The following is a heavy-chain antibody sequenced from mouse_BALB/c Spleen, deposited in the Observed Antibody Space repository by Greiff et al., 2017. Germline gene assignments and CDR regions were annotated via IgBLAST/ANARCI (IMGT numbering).Heavy chain of an antibody. CDR3: AKHDYGSSPPPFAY. CDR2: IWGGGST. D-gene: IGHD1-1*01. J-gene: IGHJ3*01. CDR1: GFSLTDYG. V-gene: IGHV2-6-5*01. Sequence: VKVVESGPGLVAPSQSLSITCTVSGFSLTDYGVSWIRQPPGKGLEWLGVIWGGGSTYYNSALKSRLSISKDNSKSQVFLKMNSLQTDDTAMYYCAKHDYGSSPPPFAYWGQGTLVTVSA.